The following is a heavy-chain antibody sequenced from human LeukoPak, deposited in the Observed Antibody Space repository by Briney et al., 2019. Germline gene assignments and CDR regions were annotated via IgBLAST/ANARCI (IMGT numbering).Heavy chain of an antibody. D-gene: IGHD3-9*01. CDR3: ASSGILRYFDWLSH. Sequence: ASVKVSCKASGYTFSGHYMHWVRRAPGQGLEWVGWINPNNGGTNYAQKFQGRVTMTTDTSTSTAYMELRSLRSDDTAVYYCASSGILRYFDWLSHWGQGTLVTVSS. V-gene: IGHV1-2*02. CDR1: GYTFSGHY. J-gene: IGHJ4*02. CDR2: INPNNGGT.